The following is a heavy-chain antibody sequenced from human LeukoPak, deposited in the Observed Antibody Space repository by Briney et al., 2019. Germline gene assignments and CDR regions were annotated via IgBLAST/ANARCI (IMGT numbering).Heavy chain of an antibody. J-gene: IGHJ4*02. Sequence: PSETLSLTCAVYGGSLSGYYWSWIRQPPGKGLEWIGEINHSGSTNYNPSLKSRVTISVDTSKNQFSLKLSSVTAADTAVYYCARLEMVVTAITRFDYWGQGTLVTVSS. CDR3: ARLEMVVTAITRFDY. D-gene: IGHD2-21*02. CDR1: GGSLSGYY. V-gene: IGHV4-34*01. CDR2: INHSGST.